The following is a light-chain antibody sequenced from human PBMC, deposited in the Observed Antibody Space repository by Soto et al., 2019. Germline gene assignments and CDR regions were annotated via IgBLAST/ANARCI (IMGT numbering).Light chain of an antibody. CDR3: SSFTASSTHV. CDR1: SGDIGAYDY. CDR2: NVT. V-gene: IGLV2-14*03. J-gene: IGLJ1*01. Sequence: QSALTQPASVSGSPGQSITISCFGTSGDIGAYDYVCWYQQHPGKAPKLMINNVTSRPSGVSNRFSASKSSNTASLSISGLLAEDEADYYCSSFTASSTHVFGTGTKLTVL.